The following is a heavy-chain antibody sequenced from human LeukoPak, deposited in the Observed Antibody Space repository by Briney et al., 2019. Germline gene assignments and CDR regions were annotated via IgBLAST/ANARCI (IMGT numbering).Heavy chain of an antibody. CDR2: IYYSGST. Sequence: TSETLSLTCTVSGGSISSYYWSWIRQPPGKGLEWIGYIYYSGSTNYNPSLKSRVTISVDTSKNQFSLKLSSVTAADTAVYYCARGGDSKHLVNWGQGTLATVSS. V-gene: IGHV4-59*01. CDR3: ARGGDSKHLVN. J-gene: IGHJ4*02. D-gene: IGHD3-3*02. CDR1: GGSISSYY.